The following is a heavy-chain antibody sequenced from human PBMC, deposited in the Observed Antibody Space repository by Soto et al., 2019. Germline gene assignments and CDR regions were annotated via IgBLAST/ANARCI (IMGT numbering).Heavy chain of an antibody. D-gene: IGHD3-10*01. V-gene: IGHV1-58*01. CDR1: GFTFTSSA. CDR3: AAGEVLWFGFDY. Sequence: QMQLVQPGPEVKKPGTSVKVSCKASGFTFTSSAVQWVRQARGQRLEWIGWIVVGSGNTNYAQKFQERVTITRDMSTSTAYRELSSLRSEDTAVYYCAAGEVLWFGFDYWGQGTLVTVSS. J-gene: IGHJ4*02. CDR2: IVVGSGNT.